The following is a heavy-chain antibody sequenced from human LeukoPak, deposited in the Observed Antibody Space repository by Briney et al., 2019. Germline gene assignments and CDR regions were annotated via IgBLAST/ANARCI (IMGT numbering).Heavy chain of an antibody. D-gene: IGHD7-27*01. V-gene: IGHV3-21*01. CDR1: GFTFSSYS. CDR2: ISSSSSYI. CDR3: ATIGDRRTGELYRIDY. J-gene: IGHJ4*02. Sequence: GGSLRLSCAASGFTFSSYSMNCVRQAPGKRLEWASSISSSSSYIYYADSVKGRFTISRDNAKNSLYLQMNSLRAEDTAVYYCATIGDRRTGELYRIDYWGQGTLVTVSS.